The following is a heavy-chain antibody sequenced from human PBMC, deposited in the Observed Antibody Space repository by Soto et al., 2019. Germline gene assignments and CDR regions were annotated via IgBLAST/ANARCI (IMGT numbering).Heavy chain of an antibody. CDR3: ARDMTTVTTGAFDI. CDR1: GGTFSSYA. J-gene: IGHJ3*02. V-gene: IGHV1-69*13. CDR2: IIPIFGTA. D-gene: IGHD4-4*01. Sequence: ASVKVSCKASGGTFSSYAISWVRQAPGQGLEWMGGIIPIFGTANYAQKFQGRVTITADESTSTAYMELSSLRSEDTAVYYCARDMTTVTTGAFDIWGQGTMVTVSS.